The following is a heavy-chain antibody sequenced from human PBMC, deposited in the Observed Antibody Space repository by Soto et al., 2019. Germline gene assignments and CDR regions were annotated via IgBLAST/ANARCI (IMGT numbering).Heavy chain of an antibody. D-gene: IGHD3-9*01. J-gene: IGHJ4*02. V-gene: IGHV4-34*01. CDR1: GGSFSGYY. Sequence: LSLTCAVYGGSFSGYYWSWIRQPPGKGLEWISEINNSGSTNYNPSLKSRVTISVDTPKNQFSLKLISVTAADTAVYYCARGGYDSFNGYHVDYWGQGTLVTVSS. CDR2: INNSGST. CDR3: ARGGYDSFNGYHVDY.